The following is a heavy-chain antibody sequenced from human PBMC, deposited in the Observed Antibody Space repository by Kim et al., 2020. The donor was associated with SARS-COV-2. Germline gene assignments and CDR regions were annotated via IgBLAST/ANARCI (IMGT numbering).Heavy chain of an antibody. V-gene: IGHV1-18*01. D-gene: IGHD4-17*01. CDR3: ARGSDYGGNSVGWFDP. Sequence: KLQGRVTMTTDTSTSTAYMELRSLRSDDTAVYYCARGSDYGGNSVGWFDPWGQGTLVTVSS. J-gene: IGHJ5*02.